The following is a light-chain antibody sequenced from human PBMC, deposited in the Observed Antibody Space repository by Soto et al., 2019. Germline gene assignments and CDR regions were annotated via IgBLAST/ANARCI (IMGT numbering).Light chain of an antibody. V-gene: IGKV1-39*01. J-gene: IGKJ5*01. CDR3: QQTYSKPIT. CDR1: QNINSY. Sequence: DIQMTQSPASLSASVGDRVTITCRASQNINSYLHWYQQKTGKAPKLLIYAASNLQRGVTSKFSGSGSGTDFTLTISSLQPEDFATYFCQQTYSKPITFGQGTRLEIK. CDR2: AAS.